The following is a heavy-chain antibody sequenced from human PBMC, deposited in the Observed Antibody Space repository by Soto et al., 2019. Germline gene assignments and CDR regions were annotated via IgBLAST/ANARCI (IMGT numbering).Heavy chain of an antibody. CDR1: GDLFNNYA. CDR3: AASSSVAAAGYFKF. CDR2: ISPLFSTT. J-gene: IGHJ4*01. Sequence: QVQLVQSGAEVKEPGSSVKVSCKATGDLFNNYAFNWVGQAPGPGLDWMGRISPLFSTTNYAQRFQGRVTIGADEFTTIVYLEVSNLESEDTSMYYCAASSSVAAAGYFKFWGHGTLVTVSP. D-gene: IGHD6-13*01. V-gene: IGHV1-69*01.